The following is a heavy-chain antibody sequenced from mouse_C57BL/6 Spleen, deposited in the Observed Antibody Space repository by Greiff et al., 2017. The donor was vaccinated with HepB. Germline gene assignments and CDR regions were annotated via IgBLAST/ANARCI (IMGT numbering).Heavy chain of an antibody. CDR2: IDPENGDT. D-gene: IGHD2-1*01. CDR1: GFNIKDDY. J-gene: IGHJ2*01. CDR3: TTDYGNY. Sequence: EVQLVESGAELVRPGASVKLSCTASGFNIKDDYMHWVKQRPEQGLEWIGWIDPENGDTEYASKFQGKATITADTSSNTAYLQLSSLTSEDTAVYYCTTDYGNYWGQGTTLTVSS. V-gene: IGHV14-4*01.